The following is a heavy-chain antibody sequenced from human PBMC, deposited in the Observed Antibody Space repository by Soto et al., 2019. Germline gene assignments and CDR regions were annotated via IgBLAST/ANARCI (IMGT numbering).Heavy chain of an antibody. Sequence: QEQLVQSGAEVKKPGASVKVSCKASGYAFNGYYIHWVRQAPGQGLEWMGWINPNSGDTNYVQKFQGRVTLTRDMSISTANMELTRLRSDDTAVYYCARDGQWLVTPYYYYGLDVWGQGTTVTVPS. CDR1: GYAFNGYY. CDR3: ARDGQWLVTPYYYYGLDV. V-gene: IGHV1-2*02. D-gene: IGHD6-19*01. J-gene: IGHJ6*02. CDR2: INPNSGDT.